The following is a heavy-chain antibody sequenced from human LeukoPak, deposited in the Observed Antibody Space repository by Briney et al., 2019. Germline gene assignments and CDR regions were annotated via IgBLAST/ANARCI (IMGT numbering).Heavy chain of an antibody. D-gene: IGHD6-13*01. CDR1: GFTFDDYA. V-gene: IGHV3-9*01. CDR2: ISWNSGSI. CDR3: AKGTYEYGGSSWYDY. Sequence: GGSLRLSCAASGFTFDDYAMHWFRQAPGKGLEWVSGISWNSGSIGYADSVKGRFTISRDNAKNSLYLQMNSLRAEDTALYYCAKGTYEYGGSSWYDYWGQGTLVTVSS. J-gene: IGHJ4*02.